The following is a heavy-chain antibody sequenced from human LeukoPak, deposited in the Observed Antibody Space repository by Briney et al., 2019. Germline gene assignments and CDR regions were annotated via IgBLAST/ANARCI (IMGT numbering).Heavy chain of an antibody. CDR2: ISSSSSYI. CDR3: ARRGYCSSTSCYDENFDY. J-gene: IGHJ4*02. V-gene: IGHV3-21*01. CDR1: GFTFSNYS. D-gene: IGHD2-2*01. Sequence: GGSLRLSCAASGFTFSNYSMKLVRQAPGKGLEWVSSISSSSSYIYYADSVKGRFTISRDNAKNSLYLQMNSLRAEDTAVYYCARRGYCSSTSCYDENFDYWGQGTLVTVSS.